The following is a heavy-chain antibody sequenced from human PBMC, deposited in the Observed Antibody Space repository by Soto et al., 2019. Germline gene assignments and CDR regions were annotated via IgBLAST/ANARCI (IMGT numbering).Heavy chain of an antibody. J-gene: IGHJ4*01. CDR2: FYYSGST. Sequence: QVQLQESGPGLVKPSETLSLTCTVSGGSISSYYWSWIRQPPGKGLEWIGYFYYSGSTNYNPFLKSRVTISVATSKKQCSLKLRSATAAVTAVYYCARGGWRQIDYWGHRTLVNVSS. CDR1: GGSISSYY. V-gene: IGHV4-59*08. D-gene: IGHD3-3*01. CDR3: ARGGWRQIDY.